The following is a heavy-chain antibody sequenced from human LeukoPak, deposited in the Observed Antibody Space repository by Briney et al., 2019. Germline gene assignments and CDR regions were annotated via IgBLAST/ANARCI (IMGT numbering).Heavy chain of an antibody. D-gene: IGHD2-15*01. CDR3: ARYCSGGSCYSSAFDI. V-gene: IGHV4-59*01. Sequence: SETLSLTCTVSGGYISSYYWSWIRQPPGKGLEWIGYIYYSGSTNYNPSLKSQVTISVDTSKNQFSLKLSSVTAADTAVYYCARYCSGGSCYSSAFDIWGQGTMVTVSS. CDR2: IYYSGST. J-gene: IGHJ3*02. CDR1: GGYISSYY.